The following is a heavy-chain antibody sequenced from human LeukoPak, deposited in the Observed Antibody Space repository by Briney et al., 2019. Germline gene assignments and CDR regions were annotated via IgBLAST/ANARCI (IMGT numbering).Heavy chain of an antibody. CDR1: GFTFSSYG. V-gene: IGHV3-30*18. Sequence: GGSLRLSCAASGFTFSSYGMHWVRQVPGKGLEWVAVILYDGSNKYYADSVKGRFTISRDNSKNTLFLQMNSLRAEDTAVYYCAKASLELDEEYYYYYYMDVWGKGTTVTVSS. CDR2: ILYDGSNK. D-gene: IGHD1-7*01. CDR3: AKASLELDEEYYYYYYMDV. J-gene: IGHJ6*03.